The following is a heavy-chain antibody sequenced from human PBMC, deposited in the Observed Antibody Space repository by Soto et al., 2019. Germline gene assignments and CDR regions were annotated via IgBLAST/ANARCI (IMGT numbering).Heavy chain of an antibody. J-gene: IGHJ3*02. D-gene: IGHD6-19*01. CDR1: GFTFSSYA. CDR2: ISGSATRT. Sequence: EVQLLESGGVLVQPGGSLRLSCAASGFTFSSYAMNWVRQAPGKGLEWVSGISGSATRTYYADSVKGRFTISRDNAKNTLYLQMNRLRAEDTSVYYCAKKRTIAVAGTWAFDIWGRGTMVTVSS. CDR3: AKKRTIAVAGTWAFDI. V-gene: IGHV3-23*01.